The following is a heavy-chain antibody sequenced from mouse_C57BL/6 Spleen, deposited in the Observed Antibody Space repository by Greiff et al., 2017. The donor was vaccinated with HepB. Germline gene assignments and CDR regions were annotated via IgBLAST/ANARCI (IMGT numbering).Heavy chain of an antibody. Sequence: QVQLQQPGTELVKPGASVKLSCKASGYTFTSYWMHWVKQRPGQGLEWIGNINPSNGGTNYNEKFKSKATLTEDKSSSTAYMQLSSLTSEDSAVYYCARYDGYLYYFDYWGQGTTLTVSS. V-gene: IGHV1-53*01. D-gene: IGHD2-3*01. CDR3: ARYDGYLYYFDY. CDR1: GYTFTSYW. CDR2: INPSNGGT. J-gene: IGHJ2*01.